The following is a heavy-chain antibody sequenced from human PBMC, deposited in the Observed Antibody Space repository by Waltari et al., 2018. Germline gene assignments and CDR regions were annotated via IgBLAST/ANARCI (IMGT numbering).Heavy chain of an antibody. J-gene: IGHJ4*02. D-gene: IGHD1-26*01. Sequence: EVQLLESGGGFIQPGGSLRLSGAVSGCPFSAYALYWVRQAPGKGLEWVSAISPSGRRTYYADSVKGRFTISRDNSKNTLYLQMNGLRAEDMALYHCAKEGGIVGAGDHWGQGTLVTVSS. CDR2: ISPSGRRT. CDR3: AKEGGIVGAGDH. V-gene: IGHV3-23*01. CDR1: GCPFSAYA.